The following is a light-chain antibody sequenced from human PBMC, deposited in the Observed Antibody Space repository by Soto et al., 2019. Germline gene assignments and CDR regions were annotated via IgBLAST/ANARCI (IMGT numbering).Light chain of an antibody. V-gene: IGKV1-39*01. CDR2: GAS. CDR3: QQSYSVVWT. CDR1: QNINNY. Sequence: DIQMTQSPSSLSASVGDRVTITCRASQNINNYLNWFQQKPGKAPKLLIYGASGLESGVPSRFSGSGSGTDFTLTISSLQPEDSATYYCQQSYSVVWTFGQGIKVEIK. J-gene: IGKJ1*01.